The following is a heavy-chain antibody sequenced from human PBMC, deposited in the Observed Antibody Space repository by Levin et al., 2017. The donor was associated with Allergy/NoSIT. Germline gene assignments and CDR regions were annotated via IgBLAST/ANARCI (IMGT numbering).Heavy chain of an antibody. CDR1: FFFFLLSS. Sequence: GGSLSLSCVGSFFFFLLSSLTWVRQGPGKGLEWVSTVGGIGTDTYYADSVKGRCTLSRDHHKNTLFLHMNNVKAEDTAIYFCAKGVGIGSIHFDSWGQGTLVTVSS. CDR3: AKGVGIGSIHFDS. V-gene: IGHV3-23*01. J-gene: IGHJ4*02. D-gene: IGHD1-26*01. CDR2: VGGIGTDT.